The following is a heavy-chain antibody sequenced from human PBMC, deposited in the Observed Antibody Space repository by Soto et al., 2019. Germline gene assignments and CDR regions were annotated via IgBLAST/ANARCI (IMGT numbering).Heavy chain of an antibody. V-gene: IGHV3-23*01. D-gene: IGHD2-15*01. CDR3: ATDHPVLSRDAFDT. CDR2: ISDSGTGT. CDR1: GFTFSSCA. J-gene: IGHJ3*02. Sequence: EVQILESGGGMVQTGWSLRLSWADSGFTFSSCAMYGVRQAPGKGLSLVSGISDSGTGTYYSDSVKGRFTISRDNSKHTVYLHMKSLRAEDTAVYYCATDHPVLSRDAFDTWGQGTMVNVSS.